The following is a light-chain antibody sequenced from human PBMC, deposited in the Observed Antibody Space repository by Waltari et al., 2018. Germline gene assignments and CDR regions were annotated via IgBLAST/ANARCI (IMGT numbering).Light chain of an antibody. CDR3: SLYTGSGIWV. CDR2: KAT. Sequence: QTVVTQEPSLSVSPGGTVTLTCALSSGSVSSTSYATWYQQTPGQAPRMLVYKATSRSSGVPDRFSGSILGNKAALTITGAQADDESDYYCSLYTGSGIWVFGGGTKLTGL. J-gene: IGLJ3*02. CDR1: SGSVSSTSY. V-gene: IGLV8-61*01.